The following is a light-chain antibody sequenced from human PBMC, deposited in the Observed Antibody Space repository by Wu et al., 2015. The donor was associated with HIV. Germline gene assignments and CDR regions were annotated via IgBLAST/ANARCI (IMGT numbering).Light chain of an antibody. Sequence: DIQMTQSPSTLSASVGDRVTITCRASQSISSWLAWYQQKPGKAPKLLIYKASSLESGVPSRFSGSGSGTEFTLTISSLQPDDFATYYCQQYNSYSYTFGQGTKLRSN. CDR2: KAS. CDR3: QQYNSYSYT. J-gene: IGKJ2*01. V-gene: IGKV1-5*03. CDR1: QSISSW.